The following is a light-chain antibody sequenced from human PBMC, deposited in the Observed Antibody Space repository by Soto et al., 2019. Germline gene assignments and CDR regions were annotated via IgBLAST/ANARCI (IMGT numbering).Light chain of an antibody. CDR1: QSVNSN. Sequence: EIVMTQSPATLSVSPGERATLSCRASQSVNSNLAWYQQKPGQAPRLLIYGASSRPTDIPARFTGSGSGTEFTLTVSSLQSEDFAVYYCQQYNNWPRTFGQGTKVEIK. J-gene: IGKJ1*01. CDR2: GAS. V-gene: IGKV3-15*01. CDR3: QQYNNWPRT.